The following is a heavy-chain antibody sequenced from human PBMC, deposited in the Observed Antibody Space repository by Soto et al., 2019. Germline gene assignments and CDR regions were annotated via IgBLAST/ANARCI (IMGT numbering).Heavy chain of an antibody. Sequence: PSETLSLTCTVSGGSISSYYWSWIRQPPGKGLEWIGYIYYSGSTNYNPSLKSRVTISVDTSKNQFSLKLSSVTAADTAVYYCARSYSSSSYYYYGMDVWGQGTTVTVS. CDR2: IYYSGST. CDR1: GGSISSYY. J-gene: IGHJ6*02. V-gene: IGHV4-59*01. D-gene: IGHD6-6*01. CDR3: ARSYSSSSYYYYGMDV.